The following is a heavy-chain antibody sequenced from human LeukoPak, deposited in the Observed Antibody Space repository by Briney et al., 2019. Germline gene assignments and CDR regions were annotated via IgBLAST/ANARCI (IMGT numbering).Heavy chain of an antibody. J-gene: IGHJ4*02. Sequence: GGSLRLSCAASGFSFSVYDIHWVRQAPGKGLEWVSVIWYDGSNKYYADSVKGRFTITRDNSKDTAYLQMNSLRDEDTAVYYCASGSYYASGNWGYWGQGTLVTVSP. V-gene: IGHV3-33*01. CDR1: GFSFSVYD. CDR2: IWYDGSNK. CDR3: ASGSYYASGNWGY. D-gene: IGHD3-10*01.